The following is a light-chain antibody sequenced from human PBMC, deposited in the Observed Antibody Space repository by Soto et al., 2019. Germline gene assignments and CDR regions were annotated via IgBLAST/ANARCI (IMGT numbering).Light chain of an antibody. Sequence: DIVMTQSPLSLPVTPGEPASISCRSSQSLLHSNGYNYLDWDLQKPGQSPQLLIYLGSNRASGVPDRFSGSGSGTDFKLKIRRVEAEDVGVYYCMQALQTQYTFGQGAKLEIK. CDR1: QSLLHSNGYNY. J-gene: IGKJ2*01. CDR3: MQALQTQYT. CDR2: LGS. V-gene: IGKV2-28*01.